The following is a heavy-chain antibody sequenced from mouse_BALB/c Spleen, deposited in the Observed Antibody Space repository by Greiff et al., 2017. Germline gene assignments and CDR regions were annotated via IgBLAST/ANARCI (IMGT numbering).Heavy chain of an antibody. D-gene: IGHD2-1*01. V-gene: IGHV2-9*02. Sequence: VMLVESGPGLVAPSQSLSITCTVSGFSLTSYGVHWVRQPPGKGLEWLGVIWAGGSTNYNSALMSRLSISKDNSKSQVFLKMNSLQTDDTAMYYCARNYGNFAWFAYWGQGTLVTVSA. J-gene: IGHJ3*01. CDR3: ARNYGNFAWFAY. CDR2: IWAGGST. CDR1: GFSLTSYG.